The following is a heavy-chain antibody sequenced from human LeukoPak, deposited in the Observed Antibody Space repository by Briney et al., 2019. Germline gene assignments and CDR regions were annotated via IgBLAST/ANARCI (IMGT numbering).Heavy chain of an antibody. CDR3: ARGHGYSDGSSGWPGDAFDI. D-gene: IGHD6-19*01. CDR2: INHSGST. Sequence: PSETLSLTCAVHGGSFSGYYWSWIRQPPGKGLEWIGEINHSGSTNYNPSLKSRVTISVDTSKNQFSLKLSSVTAADTAVYYCARGHGYSDGSSGWPGDAFDIWGQGTMVTVSS. V-gene: IGHV4-34*01. J-gene: IGHJ3*02. CDR1: GGSFSGYY.